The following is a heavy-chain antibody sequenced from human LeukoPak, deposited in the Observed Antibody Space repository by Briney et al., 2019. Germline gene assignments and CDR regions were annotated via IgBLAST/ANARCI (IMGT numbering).Heavy chain of an antibody. V-gene: IGHV1-8*01. CDR2: MNPNSGNT. CDR3: ARGVEMATIYGENAFDI. D-gene: IGHD5-24*01. CDR1: GYTFTSYD. J-gene: IGHJ3*02. Sequence: ASVKVSCKASGYTFTSYDINRVRQATGQGLEWMGWMNPNSGNTGYAQKFQGRVTMTRNTSISTAYMELSSLRSEDTAVYYCARGVEMATIYGENAFDIWGQGTMVTVSS.